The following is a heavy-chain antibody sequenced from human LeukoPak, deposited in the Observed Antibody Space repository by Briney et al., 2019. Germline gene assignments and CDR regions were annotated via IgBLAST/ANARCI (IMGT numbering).Heavy chain of an antibody. J-gene: IGHJ4*02. CDR1: GFTLDDYG. Sequence: GGSLRLSCAASGFTLDDYGMSWVRQAPGKGLEWVSGINWNGGSTGYADSVKGRFTISRDNAKNSLYLQMNSLRAEDTALYYCARVMYYYDSSGYYPGEMGYWGQGTLVTVSS. D-gene: IGHD3-22*01. CDR3: ARVMYYYDSSGYYPGEMGY. CDR2: INWNGGST. V-gene: IGHV3-20*04.